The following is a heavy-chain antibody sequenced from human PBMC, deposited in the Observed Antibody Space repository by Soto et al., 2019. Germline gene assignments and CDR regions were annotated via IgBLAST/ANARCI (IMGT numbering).Heavy chain of an antibody. D-gene: IGHD2-15*01. CDR3: AKDRPSGGSLDY. Sequence: QVQLVESGGGVDQPGRSLRLSCAASGFTFSSYGMHWVRQAPGKGLEWVAVISYDGSNKYYADSVKGRFTISRDNSKNTLYLQMNSLRAEDTAVYYCAKDRPSGGSLDYWGQGTLVTVSS. CDR1: GFTFSSYG. CDR2: ISYDGSNK. V-gene: IGHV3-30*18. J-gene: IGHJ4*02.